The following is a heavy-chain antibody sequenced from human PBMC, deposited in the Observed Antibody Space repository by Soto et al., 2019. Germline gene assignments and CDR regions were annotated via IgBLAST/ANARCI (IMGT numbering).Heavy chain of an antibody. J-gene: IGHJ6*02. CDR3: ARQAAAGKYYYAMDV. D-gene: IGHD6-13*01. CDR2: IYPGDSDT. CDR1: GYSFTSYW. V-gene: IGHV5-51*01. Sequence: GESLKISCXGSGYSFTSYWISWVRQMPGKGLEGMVIIYPGDSDTRYSPSFQGQVTISADKSINTTYLQWSSLKASDTAIYYCARQAAAGKYYYAMDVWGQGTTVTVSS.